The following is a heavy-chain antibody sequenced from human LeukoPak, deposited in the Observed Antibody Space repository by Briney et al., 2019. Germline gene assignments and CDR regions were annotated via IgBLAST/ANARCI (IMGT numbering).Heavy chain of an antibody. J-gene: IGHJ4*02. CDR3: ARSPGQLAHDY. CDR1: GGSISSYY. D-gene: IGHD6-6*01. CDR2: IYTSVSI. V-gene: IGHV4-4*07. Sequence: SETLSLTCTVSGGSISSYYWSWIRQPAGKRLEWFGRIYTSVSIHYNPSLKSRVTMSVDTSKNQFSLKLSSGTAADTAVYYCARSPGQLAHDYWGQGTLVSVSS.